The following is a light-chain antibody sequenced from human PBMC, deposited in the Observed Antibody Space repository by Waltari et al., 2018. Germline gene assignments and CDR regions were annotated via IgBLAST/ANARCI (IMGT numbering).Light chain of an antibody. J-gene: IGKJ4*01. CDR3: QEYDVLPVT. Sequence: DIQLTQPPSILSASVGDRVTITCRASQSLKNNLAWYQHRPGKPPRVLIHKASRLESGVPSRFSGSGFGTEFILSISYLQPDDSATYYCQEYDVLPVTFGGGTKVEIK. V-gene: IGKV1-5*03. CDR1: QSLKNN. CDR2: KAS.